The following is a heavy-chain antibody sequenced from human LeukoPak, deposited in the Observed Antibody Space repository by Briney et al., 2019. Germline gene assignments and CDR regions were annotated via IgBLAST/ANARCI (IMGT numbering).Heavy chain of an antibody. V-gene: IGHV3-7*01. CDR1: GFTFSSYW. Sequence: GGSLRLSCTASGFTFSSYWMSWVRQAPGKGLEWVANIKQDGSEKYYVDSVKGRFTISRDNAKNSLYLQMNSLRAEDTGVYYCARFSGSNLFAYRGQGTLVTVSS. J-gene: IGHJ4*02. CDR2: IKQDGSEK. CDR3: ARFSGSNLFAY. D-gene: IGHD1-26*01.